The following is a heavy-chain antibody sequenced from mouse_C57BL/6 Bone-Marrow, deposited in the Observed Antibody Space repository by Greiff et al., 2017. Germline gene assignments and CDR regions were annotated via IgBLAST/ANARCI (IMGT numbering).Heavy chain of an antibody. CDR3: TRDGGDGSMDY. Sequence: EVHLVESGEGLVKPGGSLKLSCAASGFTFSSYAMSWVRQTPEKRLEWVAYISSGGGYIYYADTVKGRFTISRDNARNTLYLQMSSLKSEDTAMYYWTRDGGDGSMDYWGQGTSVTVSS. J-gene: IGHJ4*01. V-gene: IGHV5-9-1*02. CDR2: ISSGGGYI. CDR1: GFTFSSYA. D-gene: IGHD2-3*01.